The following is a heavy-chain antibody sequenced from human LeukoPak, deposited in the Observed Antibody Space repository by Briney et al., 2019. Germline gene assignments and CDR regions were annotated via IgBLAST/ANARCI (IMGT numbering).Heavy chain of an antibody. CDR1: GFTFSAYY. CDR2: ISSSGSTI. D-gene: IGHD6-19*01. V-gene: IGHV3-11*01. Sequence: PGGSLRLSCAASGFTFSAYYMSWIRQAPGKGLEGVSYISSSGSTIYYADSVKGRFTISRDNAKNSLYLQMNSLRAEDTAVYCCARAGSGWQLHDYWGQGTLVTVSS. J-gene: IGHJ4*02. CDR3: ARAGSGWQLHDY.